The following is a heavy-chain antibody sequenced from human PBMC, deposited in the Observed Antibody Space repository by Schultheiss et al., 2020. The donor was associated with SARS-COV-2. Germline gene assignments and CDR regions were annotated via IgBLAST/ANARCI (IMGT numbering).Heavy chain of an antibody. J-gene: IGHJ4*02. CDR2: ISYSGST. CDR3: ARESNDYVWGGGLDY. V-gene: IGHV4-61*08. Sequence: SETLSLTCTVSGGSISSGDYYWSWIRQPPGKGLEWIGYISYSGSTDYNPSLKSRVTISVDTSKKQFSLKLTSVTAADTAVYFCARESNDYVWGGGLDYWGQGTLVTVSS. D-gene: IGHD3-16*01. CDR1: GGSISSGDYY.